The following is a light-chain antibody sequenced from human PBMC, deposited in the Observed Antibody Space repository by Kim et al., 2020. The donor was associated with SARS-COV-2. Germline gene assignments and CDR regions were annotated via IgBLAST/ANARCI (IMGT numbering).Light chain of an antibody. CDR2: AAS. J-gene: IGKJ1*01. V-gene: IGKV1-27*01. CDR1: QDISNY. CDR3: QKYNSAPRT. Sequence: DIQMTQSPSSLSASVGDRVTITCRASQDISNYLAWYQQKPGKVPKLLIYAASTLQSGVPSRFSGSGSGTDFTLTISSLQSEDVATYYCQKYNSAPRTFGQGTKVDIK.